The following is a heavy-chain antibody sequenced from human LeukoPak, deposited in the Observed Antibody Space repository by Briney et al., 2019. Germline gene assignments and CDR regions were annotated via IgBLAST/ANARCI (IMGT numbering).Heavy chain of an antibody. Sequence: SETLSLTCAVYGGSFSGYYWSWIRQPPGKGLEWIGEINHSGSTNYNPSLKSRVTISVDTSKNQFSLKLSSVTAADTAVYYCARRLAAAGRANEYFDHWGQGTLVTVSS. CDR1: GGSFSGYY. CDR3: ARRLAAAGRANEYFDH. D-gene: IGHD6-13*01. V-gene: IGHV4-34*01. CDR2: INHSGST. J-gene: IGHJ1*01.